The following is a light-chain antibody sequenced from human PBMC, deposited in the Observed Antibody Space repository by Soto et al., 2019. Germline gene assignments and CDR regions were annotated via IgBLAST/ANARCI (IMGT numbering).Light chain of an antibody. J-gene: IGKJ5*01. V-gene: IGKV1-39*01. Sequence: DLQMTQSPSSLSASVGDRVTITCRASESINRHLNWYQQKPGKAPKLLIYAASSLQNGVPSRFSGSGSGTDFTLTISNLQAEDFATYYCQQSYSTLSITFGQGTRLEIK. CDR3: QQSYSTLSIT. CDR2: AAS. CDR1: ESINRH.